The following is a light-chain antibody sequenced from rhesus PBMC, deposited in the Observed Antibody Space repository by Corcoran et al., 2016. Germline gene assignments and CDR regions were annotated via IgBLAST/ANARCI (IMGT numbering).Light chain of an antibody. CDR2: YVS. V-gene: IGLV2-38*01. CDR3: CSYRTGSIYI. Sequence: QSALTQPPSVSKSPGQSVTISCSGTSSDIGAYNGVSWYHQHSGTAPRLRIFYVSKRPSGVSDRVSGSKSGNTASLPISGLQAEDEADYYCCSYRTGSIYIFGNGTRLTVL. J-gene: IGLJ1*01. CDR1: SSDIGAYNG.